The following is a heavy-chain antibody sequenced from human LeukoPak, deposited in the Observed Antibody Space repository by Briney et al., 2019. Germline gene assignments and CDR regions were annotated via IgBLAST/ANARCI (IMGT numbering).Heavy chain of an antibody. CDR2: ISSSGDTK. Sequence: GGSLRLSCAASGFTFRSYEMNWVRQAPGKGLEWISYISSSGDTKYYADSVKGRFTISRDNAKNSLYLKMNSLRGEDAAVYYCARIRGYYCDYWGQGTPVTVSS. CDR1: GFTFRSYE. V-gene: IGHV3-48*03. CDR3: ARIRGYYCDY. J-gene: IGHJ4*02.